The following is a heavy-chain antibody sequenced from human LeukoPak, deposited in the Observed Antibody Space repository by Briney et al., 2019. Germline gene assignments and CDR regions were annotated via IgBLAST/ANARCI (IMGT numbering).Heavy chain of an antibody. CDR2: IYYSGST. CDR1: GGSISSHY. J-gene: IGHJ5*02. D-gene: IGHD6-19*01. CDR3: ARGPKGSGWYNWFDL. V-gene: IGHV4-59*11. Sequence: PSETLSLTCTVSGGSISSHYWSWIRQPPGKGLEWIGYIYYSGSTNYNPSLKSRVTISVDTSKNQFSLKLSSVTAADTAVYYCARGPKGSGWYNWFDLWGQGTLVTVSS.